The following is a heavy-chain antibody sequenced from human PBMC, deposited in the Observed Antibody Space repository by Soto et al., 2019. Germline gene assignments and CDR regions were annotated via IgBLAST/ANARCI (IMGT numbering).Heavy chain of an antibody. CDR3: ARGEQYSGRIFDY. V-gene: IGHV6-1*01. CDR1: GDSFSSNSAG. D-gene: IGHD1-26*01. Sequence: SQTLSLTCAITGDSFSSNSAGWSWVRQSPSRGLECLGRTYYRSKWYYEYAVSVRGRITINPDTSKNQYSLQLNSVTPEDTAVYFCARGEQYSGRIFDYWGQGTLVTVS. J-gene: IGHJ4*01. CDR2: TYYRSKWYY.